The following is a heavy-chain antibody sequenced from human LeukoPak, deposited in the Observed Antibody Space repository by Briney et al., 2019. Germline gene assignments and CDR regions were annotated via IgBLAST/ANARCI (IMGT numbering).Heavy chain of an antibody. J-gene: IGHJ3*02. CDR1: GGSISSGGYY. CDR3: ARVRPDMGAFDI. V-gene: IGHV4-30-2*01. D-gene: IGHD3-9*01. CDR2: IYHSGSS. Sequence: SETLSLTCTVSGGSISSGGYYWGWIRQRPGMGLEWIGYIYHSGSSYYNPSLKSRVTIAVDRSKNQFSLKLSSVTAADAAVYYCARVRPDMGAFDIWGQGTMVTVSS.